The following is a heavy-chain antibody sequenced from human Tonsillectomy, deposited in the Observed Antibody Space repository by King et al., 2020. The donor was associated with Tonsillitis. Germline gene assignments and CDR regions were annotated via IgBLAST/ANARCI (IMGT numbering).Heavy chain of an antibody. CDR1: GYTFNSYG. CDR2: ISAYDGNT. Sequence: QLVQSGAEVKKPGASVKVSCKASGYTFNSYGISWVRQAPGQGLEWMGWISAYDGNTNYAQKLQGRVTMTTDTSTSTAYMELRSLRSDDTAVYYCAREIFRGYNDGYDSPPLDYWGQGTLVTVSS. CDR3: AREIFRGYNDGYDSPPLDY. V-gene: IGHV1-18*01. D-gene: IGHD5-18*01. J-gene: IGHJ4*02.